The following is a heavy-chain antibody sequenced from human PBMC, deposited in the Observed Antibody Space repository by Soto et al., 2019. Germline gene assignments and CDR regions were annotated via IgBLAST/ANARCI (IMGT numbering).Heavy chain of an antibody. D-gene: IGHD3-3*01. CDR1: GGSFSGYY. V-gene: IGHV4-34*01. CDR2: INHSGST. J-gene: IGHJ4*02. Sequence: SETLSLTCAVYGGSFSGYYWSWIRQPPGKGLEWIGEINHSGSTNYNPSLKSRVTISVDTSKNQFSLKLSSVTAADTAVYYCARITIFGVATFDYWGQGTLVTVSS. CDR3: ARITIFGVATFDY.